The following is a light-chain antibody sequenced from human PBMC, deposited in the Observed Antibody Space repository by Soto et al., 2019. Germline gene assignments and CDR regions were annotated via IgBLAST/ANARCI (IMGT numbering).Light chain of an antibody. V-gene: IGKV3-20*01. CDR1: QSVSSSS. CDR2: GAS. J-gene: IGKJ4*01. CDR3: QQYGTSPLT. Sequence: EIVLTQSPGTLSLSPGERVTLSCRASQSVSSSSLAWYQQRPGQAPRLLISGASSRATGIPDRFSGSGSGTDFTLTISRLEPEDFAVYYCQQYGTSPLTFGGGTKVEIK.